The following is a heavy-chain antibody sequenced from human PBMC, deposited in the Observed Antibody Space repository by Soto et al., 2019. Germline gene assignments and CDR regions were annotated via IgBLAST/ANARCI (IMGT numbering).Heavy chain of an antibody. CDR3: ARGEVGASNCFDP. D-gene: IGHD1-26*01. CDR2: IYYSGST. V-gene: IGHV4-31*03. J-gene: IGHJ5*02. Sequence: QVQMQESGPGLVKPSQTLYLTCSVSGGSIIDSGSFYWNWIRQHPGKGLEWIGYIYYSGSTYYNRSLKSRATISLDTSQNQFSLKLTSVTAAYTAIYYCARGEVGASNCFDPWGQGTLVTVSS. CDR1: GGSIIDSGSFY.